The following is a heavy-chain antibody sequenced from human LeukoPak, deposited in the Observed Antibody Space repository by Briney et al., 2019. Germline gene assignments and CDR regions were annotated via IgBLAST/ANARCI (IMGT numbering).Heavy chain of an antibody. J-gene: IGHJ3*02. CDR3: AKRRMTTVTTETAFDI. CDR1: GYSFTSYW. CDR2: IDPSDSYT. D-gene: IGHD4-17*01. Sequence: GESLKISCKGSGYSFTSYWISGVRQMPGKGLEWMGRIDPSDSYTNYSPSFQGHVTISADKSISTAYLQWSSLKASDTAMYYCAKRRMTTVTTETAFDIWGQGTMVTVSS. V-gene: IGHV5-10-1*01.